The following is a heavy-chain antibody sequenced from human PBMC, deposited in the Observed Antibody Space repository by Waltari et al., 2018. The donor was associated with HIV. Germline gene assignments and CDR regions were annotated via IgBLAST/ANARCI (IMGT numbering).Heavy chain of an antibody. CDR1: GGSLSGYS. V-gene: IGHV4-34*01. Sequence: QVQLQQGGAGLLKPSETLSLHCAVYGGSLSGYSWSGIRQPPGKGQGWIGEINPRGSTNYNPSLKSRVIISVDTSMNQFSLKLSSGTAADTAVYYCARARYCSSTRCYTKGRRNSFYYYALDVWGQGTTVTVSS. CDR2: INPRGST. J-gene: IGHJ6*02. CDR3: ARARYCSSTRCYTKGRRNSFYYYALDV. D-gene: IGHD2-2*02.